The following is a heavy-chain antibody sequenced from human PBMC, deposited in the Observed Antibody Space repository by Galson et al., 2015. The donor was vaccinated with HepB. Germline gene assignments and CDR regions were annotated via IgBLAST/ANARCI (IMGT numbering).Heavy chain of an antibody. Sequence: DTLSLTCAVYGGSFSGYYWSWIRQPPGKGLEWIGEINHSGSTNYNPSLKSRVTISVDTSKNQFSLKLSSVTAEDTAVYYCARGGYDLENFDYWGQGTLVTVSS. V-gene: IGHV4-34*01. J-gene: IGHJ4*02. CDR1: GGSFSGYY. D-gene: IGHD5-12*01. CDR2: INHSGST. CDR3: ARGGYDLENFDY.